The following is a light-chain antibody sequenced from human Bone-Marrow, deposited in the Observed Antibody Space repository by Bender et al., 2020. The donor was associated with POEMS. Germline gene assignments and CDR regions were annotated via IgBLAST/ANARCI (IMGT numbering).Light chain of an antibody. CDR3: SSYTSGSTV. CDR2: DVD. V-gene: IGLV2-11*01. CDR1: SSDVGGYNY. Sequence: QSALTQPRSVSWSPGQSVTISCTGTSSDVGGYNYVTWYQQHPGKAPKLMIYDVDKRPSGLSNRFSGSKSGNTASLTISGLQAEDEADYFCSSYTSGSTVFGGGTKLTVL. J-gene: IGLJ3*02.